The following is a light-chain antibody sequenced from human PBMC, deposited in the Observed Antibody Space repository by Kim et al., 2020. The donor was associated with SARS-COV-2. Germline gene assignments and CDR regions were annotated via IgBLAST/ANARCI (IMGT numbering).Light chain of an antibody. CDR2: AAS. Sequence: ASVGDTVTMTCRASQGISKYVAWYQQKPGRVPKLLIYAASTLQSGVPSRFSGSGSETDFTLTITSLQPEDVATYYCQKYNSVPPYTFGQGTRLEI. CDR1: QGISKY. V-gene: IGKV1-27*01. J-gene: IGKJ2*01. CDR3: QKYNSVPPYT.